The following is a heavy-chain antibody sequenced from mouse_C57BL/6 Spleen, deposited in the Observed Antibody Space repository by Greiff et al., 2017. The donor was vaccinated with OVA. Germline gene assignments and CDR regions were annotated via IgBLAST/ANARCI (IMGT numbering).Heavy chain of an antibody. CDR2: IDPNSGGT. D-gene: IGHD2-1*01. J-gene: IGHJ2*01. CDR1: GYTFTSYW. Sequence: QVQLQQPGAELVKPGASVKLSCKASGYTFTSYWMHWVKQRPGQGLEWIGRIDPNSGGTKYNEKFKSKATLTVDKPSSTAYMQLSSLTSEDSAVYYCARESVYYGGYWGQGTTLTVSS. CDR3: ARESVYYGGY. V-gene: IGHV1-72*01.